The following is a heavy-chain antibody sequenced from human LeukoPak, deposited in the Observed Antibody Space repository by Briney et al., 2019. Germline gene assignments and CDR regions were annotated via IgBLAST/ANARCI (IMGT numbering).Heavy chain of an antibody. CDR2: ISAYNGNT. Sequence: ASVKVSCKASGYTFTSYGISWVRQAPGQGLEWMGWISAYNGNTNYAQKLQGRVTMTTDTSTSTAYMELRSLRSDDTAVYYCARDREITMVRGVILDAFDIWGQGTMVTVSS. V-gene: IGHV1-18*01. J-gene: IGHJ3*02. D-gene: IGHD3-10*01. CDR1: GYTFTSYG. CDR3: ARDREITMVRGVILDAFDI.